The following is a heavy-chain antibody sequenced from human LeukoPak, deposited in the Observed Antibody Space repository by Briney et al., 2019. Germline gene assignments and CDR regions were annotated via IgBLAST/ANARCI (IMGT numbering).Heavy chain of an antibody. Sequence: SETLSLTCAVYGGSFSGYYWSWIRQPPGKGLEWIGEINHSGSTNYNPSLKSRVTISVDTSKNQFSLKLSSVTAADTAVYYCARDGLYPRLGASDAFDIWGQGTMVTVSS. D-gene: IGHD1-26*01. J-gene: IGHJ3*02. CDR2: INHSGST. V-gene: IGHV4-34*01. CDR1: GGSFSGYY. CDR3: ARDGLYPRLGASDAFDI.